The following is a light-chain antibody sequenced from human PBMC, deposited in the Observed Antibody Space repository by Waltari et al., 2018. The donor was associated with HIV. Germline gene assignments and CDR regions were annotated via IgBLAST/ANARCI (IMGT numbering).Light chain of an antibody. CDR1: SSDVGGYDY. Sequence: QSALTQPRSVSGSPGQTVTISCTGTSSDVGGYDYVSWFQQHPDKAPKLIIYDVGQRPSGVPVRFSGSKSGNTAFLTISGLQAEDEADYYCCSYAGTYTYGFGSGTEVTAL. CDR3: CSYAGTYTYG. CDR2: DVG. V-gene: IGLV2-11*01. J-gene: IGLJ1*01.